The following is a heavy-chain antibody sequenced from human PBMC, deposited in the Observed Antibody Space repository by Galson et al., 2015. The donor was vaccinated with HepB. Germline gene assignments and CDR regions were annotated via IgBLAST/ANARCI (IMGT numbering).Heavy chain of an antibody. D-gene: IGHD1-26*01. CDR2: ISYDGSNK. CDR1: GFTFSSYA. Sequence: SLRLSCAASGFTFSSYAMHWVRQAPGKGLEWVAVISYDGSNKYYADSVKGRFTISRDNSKNTLYLQMNSLRAEDTAVYYCARGGEWELPTYYYYYGMDVWGQGTTVTVSS. J-gene: IGHJ6*02. V-gene: IGHV3-30-3*01. CDR3: ARGGEWELPTYYYYYGMDV.